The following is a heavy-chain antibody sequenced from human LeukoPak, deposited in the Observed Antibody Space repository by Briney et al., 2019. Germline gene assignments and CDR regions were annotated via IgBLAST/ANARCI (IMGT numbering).Heavy chain of an antibody. V-gene: IGHV3-23*01. CDR3: AQERKPDYYDSSGPRPPYFDY. D-gene: IGHD3-22*01. J-gene: IGHJ4*02. CDR1: GFTFSSYA. Sequence: SGGSLRLSCAASGFTFSSYAMSWVRQAPGKGLEWVSAISASAGSTYYADSVKGRFTISRDNSKNTLYLQMNSLSAEDTAVYYCAQERKPDYYDSSGPRPPYFDYWGQGTLVTVSS. CDR2: ISASAGST.